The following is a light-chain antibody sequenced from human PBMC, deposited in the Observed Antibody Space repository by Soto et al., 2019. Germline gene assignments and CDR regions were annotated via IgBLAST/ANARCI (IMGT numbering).Light chain of an antibody. CDR3: QSYDSSLSGFYV. Sequence: QSVLTQPPSVSGAPGQRATISCTGSSSNIGAGYDVHWCQQLPGTAPKLLIYGNSNRPSGVPDRFSGSKSGTSASLAITGLQAEDEADYYCQSYDSSLSGFYVFGTGTKVTVL. V-gene: IGLV1-40*01. J-gene: IGLJ1*01. CDR2: GNS. CDR1: SSNIGAGYD.